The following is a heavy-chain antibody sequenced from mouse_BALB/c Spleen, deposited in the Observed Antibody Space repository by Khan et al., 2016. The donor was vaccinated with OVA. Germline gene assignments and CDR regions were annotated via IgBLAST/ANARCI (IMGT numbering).Heavy chain of an antibody. Sequence: VQLQESGAELARPGASVKLSCKASGYTFTDYYINWVKQRTGQGLEWIGEISPGSGDTDYNEKFKGKATLTAGKTSTTAYMQLSSLTSEASAVYFCARRNYFGYTFAYWGQGTLVTVSA. D-gene: IGHD1-2*01. J-gene: IGHJ3*01. CDR2: ISPGSGDT. CDR3: ARRNYFGYTFAY. CDR1: GYTFTDYY. V-gene: IGHV1-77*01.